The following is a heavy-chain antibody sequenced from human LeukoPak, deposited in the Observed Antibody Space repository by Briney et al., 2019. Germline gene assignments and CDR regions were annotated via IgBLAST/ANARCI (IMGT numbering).Heavy chain of an antibody. CDR3: ARDPGYSAFDI. J-gene: IGHJ3*02. CDR2: INPDGRTK. Sequence: GGSLRLSCAASGFTFSSYGMHWVRQAPGKGLEFVANINPDGRTKNYVDSVKGRFTISRDNAKSSLDLQMSSLRAEDTALYFCARDPGYSAFDIWGQGTMVTVSS. D-gene: IGHD5-12*01. CDR1: GFTFSSYG. V-gene: IGHV3-7*03.